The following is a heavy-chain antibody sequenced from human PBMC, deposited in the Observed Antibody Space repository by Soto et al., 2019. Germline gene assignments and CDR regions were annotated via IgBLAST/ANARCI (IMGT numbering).Heavy chain of an antibody. CDR2: IYYSGST. CDR3: ARRAGRQWLRYYYGMDV. CDR1: GGSISSSSYY. J-gene: IGHJ6*02. D-gene: IGHD6-19*01. Sequence: QLQLQESGPGLVKPSETLSLTCTVSGGSISSSSYYWGWIRQPPGKGLEWIGSIYYSGSTYYNPSLMSRVTISVDTSKNQFSLKLSSVTAADTAVYYCARRAGRQWLRYYYGMDVWGQGTTVTVSS. V-gene: IGHV4-39*01.